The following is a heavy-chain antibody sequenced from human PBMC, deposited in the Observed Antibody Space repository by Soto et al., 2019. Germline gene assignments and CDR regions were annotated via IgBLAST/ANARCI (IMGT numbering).Heavy chain of an antibody. CDR2: ISSSSSTI. V-gene: IGHV3-48*02. CDR3: ASARLRGDNWFDP. D-gene: IGHD2-15*01. J-gene: IGHJ5*02. Sequence: EVQLVESGGGLVQPGGSLRLSCAASGFTCSSYSMNWVRQAPGKGLEWVSYISSSSSTIYYADSVKGRFTISRDNAKNSLYLQMNSLRDEDTAVYYCASARLRGDNWFDPWGQGTLVTVSS. CDR1: GFTCSSYS.